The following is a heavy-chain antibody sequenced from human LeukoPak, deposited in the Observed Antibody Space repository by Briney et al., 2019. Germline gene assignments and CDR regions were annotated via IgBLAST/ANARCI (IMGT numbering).Heavy chain of an antibody. D-gene: IGHD6-19*01. Sequence: GGSLRLSCAASGFTFSSYWMHWVRQAPGKGLVWVSCINSDGSSTSYADSVKGRFTISRDNAKNTLYLQMNSLRAEDTAVYYCARETVAGPHFDYWGQGTLVTVSS. V-gene: IGHV3-74*01. CDR3: ARETVAGPHFDY. J-gene: IGHJ4*02. CDR1: GFTFSSYW. CDR2: INSDGSST.